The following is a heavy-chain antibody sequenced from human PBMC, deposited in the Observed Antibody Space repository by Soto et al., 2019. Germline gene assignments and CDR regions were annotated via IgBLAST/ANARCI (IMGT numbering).Heavy chain of an antibody. CDR3: ARHGGAAAVHFYYGLDV. Sequence: SETLSLTCAVYGGSFSGYYWSWIRQPPGKGLEWIGEINHSGSTNYNPSLKSRVTISVDTSKNQFSLKLSSVTAADTAVYYCARHGGAAAVHFYYGLDVWGPGTTVTVSS. D-gene: IGHD6-13*01. CDR2: INHSGST. J-gene: IGHJ6*02. V-gene: IGHV4-34*01. CDR1: GGSFSGYY.